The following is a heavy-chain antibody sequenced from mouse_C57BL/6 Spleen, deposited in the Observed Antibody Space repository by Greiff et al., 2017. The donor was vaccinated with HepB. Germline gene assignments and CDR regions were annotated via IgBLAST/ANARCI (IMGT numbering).Heavy chain of an antibody. CDR1: GFTFSDYY. CDR2: INYDGSST. D-gene: IGHD2-1*01. J-gene: IGHJ4*01. Sequence: EVQRVESEGGLVQPGSSMKLSCTASGFTFSDYYMAWVRQVPEKGLEWVANINYDGSSTYYLDSLKSRFIISRDNAKNILYLQMSSLKSEDTATYYCARVNYLYAMDYWGQGTSVTVSS. V-gene: IGHV5-16*01. CDR3: ARVNYLYAMDY.